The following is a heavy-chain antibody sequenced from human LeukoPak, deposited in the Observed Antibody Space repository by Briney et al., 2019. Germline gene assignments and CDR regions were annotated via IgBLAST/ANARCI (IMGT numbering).Heavy chain of an antibody. CDR1: GFTFGRYW. CDR3: AKAYMTNYDFWSGDAFDI. V-gene: IGHV3-7*01. D-gene: IGHD3-3*01. Sequence: AGGSLRLSCVVSGFTFGRYWMTWVRQAPGKGLEWVANIKADGSEEYYVDSLRGRFTISRDNAKNSLYLQMNSLRAEDTAVYYCAKAYMTNYDFWSGDAFDIWGQGTMVTVSS. J-gene: IGHJ3*02. CDR2: IKADGSEE.